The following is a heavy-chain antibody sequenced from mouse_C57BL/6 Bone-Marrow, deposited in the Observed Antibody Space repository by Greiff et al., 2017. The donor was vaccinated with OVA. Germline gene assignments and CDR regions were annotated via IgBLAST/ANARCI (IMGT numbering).Heavy chain of an antibody. D-gene: IGHD3-2*02. Sequence: EVKLMESGPELVKPGASVKMSCKASGYTFTDYNMHWVKQSHGKSLEWIGYINPNNGGTSYNQKFKGKATLTVNKSSSTAYMELRSLTSEDSAVYYCARGETAQAPPYWYFDVWGTGTTVTVSS. J-gene: IGHJ1*03. CDR3: ARGETAQAPPYWYFDV. V-gene: IGHV1-22*01. CDR1: GYTFTDYN. CDR2: INPNNGGT.